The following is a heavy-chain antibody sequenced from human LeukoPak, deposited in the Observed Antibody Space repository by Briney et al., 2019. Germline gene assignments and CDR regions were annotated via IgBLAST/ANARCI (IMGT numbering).Heavy chain of an antibody. Sequence: GGSLRLSCAASGFTFSSYGMHWVRQAPGKGLEWVAVISYDGSNKYYADSVKGRFTISRDNSKNTLYLQMNSLRAEDTAVYYCAKDNRIVATPYYYYYYYMDVWGKGTTVTVSS. CDR3: AKDNRIVATPYYYYYYYMDV. V-gene: IGHV3-30*18. CDR1: GFTFSSYG. CDR2: ISYDGSNK. J-gene: IGHJ6*03. D-gene: IGHD5-12*01.